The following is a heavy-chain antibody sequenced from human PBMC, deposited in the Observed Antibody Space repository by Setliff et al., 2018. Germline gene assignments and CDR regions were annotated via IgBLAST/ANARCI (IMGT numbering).Heavy chain of an antibody. CDR2: IYQNGIT. CDR1: DGSMTSGSYY. J-gene: IGHJ5*02. V-gene: IGHV4-39*07. D-gene: IGHD3-10*01. Sequence: SETLSLTCTVSDGSMTSGSYYWGWIRQPPGKGLEWIGSIYQNGITYYNPSVKSRVTISVDKSKNQFSLSLRSVTAADTAVYYCATDGPVLNGDYISWGQGTLVTVSS. CDR3: ATDGPVLNGDYIS.